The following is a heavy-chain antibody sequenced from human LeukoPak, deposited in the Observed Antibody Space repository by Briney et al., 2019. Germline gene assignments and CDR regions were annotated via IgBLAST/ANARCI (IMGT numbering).Heavy chain of an antibody. Sequence: GGSLRLSCAASGFTFSDYYMSWIRQAPGKGLEWVSYISSSGSTIYYADSVKGRFTISRDNAKNSLYLQLNSLRAEDTAVYYCARVYYDFWSGYLYYMDVWGKGTTVTVSS. CDR1: GFTFSDYY. J-gene: IGHJ6*03. CDR3: ARVYYDFWSGYLYYMDV. D-gene: IGHD3-3*01. V-gene: IGHV3-11*01. CDR2: ISSSGSTI.